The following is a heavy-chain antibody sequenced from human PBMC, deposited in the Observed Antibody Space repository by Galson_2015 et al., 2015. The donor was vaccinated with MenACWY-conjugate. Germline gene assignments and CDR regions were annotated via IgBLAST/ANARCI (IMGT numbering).Heavy chain of an antibody. V-gene: IGHV4-59*01. CDR3: ARSPGGYSSGGQIDS. CDR2: IYYSGST. J-gene: IGHJ4*02. D-gene: IGHD5-18*01. Sequence: ETLSLTCSVSGGSLTAYYWAWIRQPPGKGLEWIGCIYYSGSTKYSPSLNSRVTISVDTSNNQFSLKLSSVTAADTAVYYRARSPGGYSSGGQIDSWGQGSLVTVSS. CDR1: GGSLTAYY.